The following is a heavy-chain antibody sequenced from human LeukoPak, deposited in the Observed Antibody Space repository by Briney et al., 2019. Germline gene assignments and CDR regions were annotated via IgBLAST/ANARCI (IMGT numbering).Heavy chain of an antibody. D-gene: IGHD2-15*01. J-gene: IGHJ4*02. CDR3: ARGIRFDY. CDR2: IYYSGST. Sequence: SETLSLTCTVSGGSISSSSYYWGWIRQPPGKGLEWIGSIYYSGSTYYNPSLKSRVTISVDTSKNQFSLKLSSVTAADTAVYYCARGIRFDYWGQGTLVTVSS. CDR1: GGSISSSSYY. V-gene: IGHV4-39*07.